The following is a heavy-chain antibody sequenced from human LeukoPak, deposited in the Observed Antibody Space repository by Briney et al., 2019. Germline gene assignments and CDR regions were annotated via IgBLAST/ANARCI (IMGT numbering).Heavy chain of an antibody. CDR3: ARFTYYYDSSGPS. CDR1: GGSISSGGYY. CDR2: IYYSGST. V-gene: IGHV4-31*03. J-gene: IGHJ4*02. Sequence: SETLSLTCTVSGGSISSGGYYWSWIRQHPGKGLEWIGYIYYSGSTYYNPSLKSRVTISVDTSQNQFSLKLSSVTAADTAVYYCARFTYYYDSSGPSWGQGTLVTVSS. D-gene: IGHD3-22*01.